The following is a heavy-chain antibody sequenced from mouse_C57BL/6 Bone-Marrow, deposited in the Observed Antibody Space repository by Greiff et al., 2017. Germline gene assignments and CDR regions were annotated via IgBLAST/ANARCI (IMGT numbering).Heavy chain of an antibody. CDR2: ISDGGSYT. J-gene: IGHJ3*01. V-gene: IGHV5-4*01. D-gene: IGHD1-1*01. CDR3: ARDSYYYGSSPWFAY. Sequence: EVKLVESGGGLVKPGGSLKLSCAASGFTFSSYAMSWVRQTPEKRLEWVATISDGGSYTYYPDNVKGRFTISRDNAKNNLYLQMSHLKSEDTAMYYCARDSYYYGSSPWFAYWGKGTLVTVSA. CDR1: GFTFSSYA.